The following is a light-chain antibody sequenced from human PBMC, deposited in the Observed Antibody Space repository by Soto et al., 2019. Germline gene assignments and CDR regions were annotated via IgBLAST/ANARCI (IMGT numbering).Light chain of an antibody. CDR1: SSDVGGYYL. CDR2: EVD. J-gene: IGLJ3*02. CDR3: SLKAGGHNWV. Sequence: QSALTQPPSASGSPGQSVTISCTGTSSDVGGYYLVSWYQHHPGKAPKLMIYEVDKRPSGVPDRFSGSKSGNTASLTVSGLQAEDEADYYCSLKAGGHNWVFGGGTQVTVL. V-gene: IGLV2-8*01.